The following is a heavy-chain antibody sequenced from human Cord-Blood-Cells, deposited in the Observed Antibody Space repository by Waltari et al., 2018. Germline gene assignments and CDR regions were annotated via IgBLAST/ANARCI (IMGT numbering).Heavy chain of an antibody. CDR3: ARYRTGTFDY. D-gene: IGHD1-1*01. J-gene: IGHJ4*02. Sequence: QVQLQESGPGLVKPSETLSLTCTVSGGPISSYYWSWIRQPPGKGLEWIGYIYYSGSTNYNPSLKSRVTISVDTSKNQFSLKLSSVTAADTAVYYCARYRTGTFDYWGQGTLVTVSS. CDR1: GGPISSYY. CDR2: IYYSGST. V-gene: IGHV4-59*01.